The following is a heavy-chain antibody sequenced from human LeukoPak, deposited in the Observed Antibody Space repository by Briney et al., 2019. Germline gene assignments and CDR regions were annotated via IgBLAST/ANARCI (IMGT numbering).Heavy chain of an antibody. D-gene: IGHD3-16*02. J-gene: IGHJ5*02. CDR2: MNPNSGNT. V-gene: IGHV1-8*01. CDR1: GYTFTSYD. CDR3: ARINYDYVWGSYRSPTSHNWFDP. Sequence: ASVNVSCKASGYTFTSYDINWVRQATGQGLEWMGWMNPNSGNTGYAQKFQGRVTMTRNTSISTAYMELSSLRSEDTAVYYCARINYDYVWGSYRSPTSHNWFDPWGQGTLVTVSS.